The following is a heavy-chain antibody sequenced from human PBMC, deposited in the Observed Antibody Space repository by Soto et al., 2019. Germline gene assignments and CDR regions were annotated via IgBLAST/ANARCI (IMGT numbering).Heavy chain of an antibody. CDR1: GFTFSSYG. CDR2: ISYDGSNK. D-gene: IGHD3-3*01. J-gene: IGHJ4*02. Sequence: QVQLVESGGGVVQPGRSLRLSCAASGFTFSSYGMHWVRQAPGKGLEWVAVISYDGSNKYYADSVKGRFTISRDNSKNTLYLQMNSLRAEDTAVYYCASGFGVVTRSDYWGQGTLVTVSS. CDR3: ASGFGVVTRSDY. V-gene: IGHV3-30*03.